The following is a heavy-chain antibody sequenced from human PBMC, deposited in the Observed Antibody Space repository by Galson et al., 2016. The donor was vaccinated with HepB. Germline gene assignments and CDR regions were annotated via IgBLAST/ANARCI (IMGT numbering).Heavy chain of an antibody. CDR1: GFTFSSYV. CDR2: ISYDGSNK. D-gene: IGHD3-10*01. J-gene: IGHJ6*02. CDR3: ARSISMVRGVIMSPEDYGLDV. V-gene: IGHV3-30-3*01. Sequence: SLRLSCAASGFTFSSYVMHWVRQAPGKGLEWVAVISYDGSNKKYADSVKGRFTISRDNSENTLYVQLHSPRPEDTAIYYCARSISMVRGVIMSPEDYGLDVWGQGTTVTVSS.